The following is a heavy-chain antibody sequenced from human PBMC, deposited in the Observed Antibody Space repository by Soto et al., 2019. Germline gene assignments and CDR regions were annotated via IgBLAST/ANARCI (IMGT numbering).Heavy chain of an antibody. Sequence: EVQLVESGGGLVQPGGSLRLSCAASGFTVSSNYMTWVRQAPGKGLEWVSVIYSGGSTYYADSVKGRFTISRHNSKNTLYMQMNSLRVEDTAVYYCARDRDYGDGDYYYCGMDVWGQGTTVTVSS. CDR2: IYSGGST. V-gene: IGHV3-53*04. CDR1: GFTVSSNY. J-gene: IGHJ6*02. D-gene: IGHD4-17*01. CDR3: ARDRDYGDGDYYYCGMDV.